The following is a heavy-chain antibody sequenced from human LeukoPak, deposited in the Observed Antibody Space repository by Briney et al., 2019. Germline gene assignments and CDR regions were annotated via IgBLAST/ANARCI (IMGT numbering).Heavy chain of an antibody. Sequence: SQTLSLTCAISGDSVSSNSAAWNWIRQSPSRGLEWLGRTYYRSEWYNDYAVSVKSRITINPDTSKNQFSLQLNSVTPEDTAVYYCARARVAVAGGFDYYYYYGMDVWGKGTTVTVSS. CDR2: TYYRSEWYN. J-gene: IGHJ6*04. D-gene: IGHD6-19*01. CDR3: ARARVAVAGGFDYYYYYGMDV. CDR1: GDSVSSNSAA. V-gene: IGHV6-1*01.